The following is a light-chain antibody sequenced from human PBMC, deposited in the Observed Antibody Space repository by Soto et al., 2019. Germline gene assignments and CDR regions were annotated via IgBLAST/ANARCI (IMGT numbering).Light chain of an antibody. V-gene: IGKV3-20*01. CDR2: DAS. Sequence: EIVLTQSPGTLSLSPGERATLSCRASQSVSSSYLAWYQQKPGQAPRLLIYDASSRATGIPDRFSGSGSGTDFPFTISRLEPEDFAVYYCQQYGSSPRFTFGPGTKGDIK. J-gene: IGKJ3*01. CDR3: QQYGSSPRFT. CDR1: QSVSSSY.